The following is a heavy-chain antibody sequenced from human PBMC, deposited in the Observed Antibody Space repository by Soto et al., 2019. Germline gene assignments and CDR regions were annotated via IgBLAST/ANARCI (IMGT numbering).Heavy chain of an antibody. CDR3: AHRVLRTVFGLVTTTAIYFDF. CDR2: IYWDDDK. D-gene: IGHD3-3*01. Sequence: QITLNESGPTQVKPRQTLTLTCTFSGFSLTTSGVGVGWIRQSPGKAPEWLALIYWDDDKRYSPSLKSRLTITKDTSKNQVVLTMADLDPAGRATYYCAHRVLRTVFGLVTTTAIYFDFWGQGTPVAVSS. V-gene: IGHV2-5*02. J-gene: IGHJ4*02. CDR1: GFSLTTSGVG.